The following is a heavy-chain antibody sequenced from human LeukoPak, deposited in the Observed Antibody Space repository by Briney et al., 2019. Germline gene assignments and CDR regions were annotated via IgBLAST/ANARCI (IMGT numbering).Heavy chain of an antibody. CDR2: ISLYNAKT. V-gene: IGHV1-18*01. D-gene: IGHD3-3*01. Sequence: ASVKVSCKASGYTFTSYAISWVRQAPGQGLDWMGWISLYNAKTNYAQKLQSRVTMTTDTSTSTAYMELMSLRSDDTAVYYCARLGVVGDPSSAEYLQHWGQGTLVTVSS. J-gene: IGHJ1*01. CDR3: ARLGVVGDPSSAEYLQH. CDR1: GYTFTSYA.